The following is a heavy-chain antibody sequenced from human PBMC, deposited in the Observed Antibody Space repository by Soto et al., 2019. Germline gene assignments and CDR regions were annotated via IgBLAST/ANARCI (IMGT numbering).Heavy chain of an antibody. CDR3: AKDWGNYYDSPPLSGMDV. CDR1: GFTFSSYA. CDR2: ISGSGGST. V-gene: IGHV3-23*01. J-gene: IGHJ6*02. Sequence: EVQLLESGGGLVQPGGSLRLSCAASGFTFSSYAMSWVRQAPGKGLEWVSAISGSGGSTYYADSVKVRFTITRDNAKNPLYLQTNSLRVEDTAVYYCAKDWGNYYDSPPLSGMDVWGQGTTVTVSS. D-gene: IGHD3-22*01.